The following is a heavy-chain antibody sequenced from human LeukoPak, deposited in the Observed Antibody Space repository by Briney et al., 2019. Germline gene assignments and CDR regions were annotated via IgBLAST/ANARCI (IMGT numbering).Heavy chain of an antibody. CDR3: ARKEIAEAGWNWFDP. V-gene: IGHV4-59*01. J-gene: IGHJ5*02. D-gene: IGHD6-13*01. CDR1: GGSISSYY. CDR2: IYYSGST. Sequence: PSETLSLTCTVSGGSISSYYWSWIRQPPGKGLEWIGYIYYSGSTNYNPSLKSRVTISVDTSKNQFSLKLSSVPAADTAVYYCARKEIAEAGWNWFDPWGQGTLVTVSS.